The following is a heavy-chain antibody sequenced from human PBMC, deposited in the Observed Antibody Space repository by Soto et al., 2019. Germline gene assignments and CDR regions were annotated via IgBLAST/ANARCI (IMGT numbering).Heavy chain of an antibody. CDR1: GFTFSSYE. Sequence: GGSLRLSCAASGFTFSSYEMNWVRQAPGKGLEWVSYISSSGSTIYYADSVKGRFTISRDNAKNSLYLQMNSLRAEDTAVYYCVRGDTVTDAFDIWGQGTMVTVSS. J-gene: IGHJ3*02. CDR3: VRGDTVTDAFDI. V-gene: IGHV3-48*03. CDR2: ISSSGSTI. D-gene: IGHD4-4*01.